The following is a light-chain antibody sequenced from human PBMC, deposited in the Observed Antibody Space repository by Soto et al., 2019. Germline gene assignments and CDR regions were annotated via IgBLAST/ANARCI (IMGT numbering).Light chain of an antibody. CDR1: QSASSSY. J-gene: IGKJ1*01. Sequence: EIVLTQSPGTLSLSPGERATLSCRASQSASSSYLAWYQQKPGQAPRLLIYGASSRATGIPDRFSGSGSGTDFTLTISRLEPEDFAVYYCQQYGSPTWTFGQGTKV. CDR2: GAS. CDR3: QQYGSPTWT. V-gene: IGKV3-20*01.